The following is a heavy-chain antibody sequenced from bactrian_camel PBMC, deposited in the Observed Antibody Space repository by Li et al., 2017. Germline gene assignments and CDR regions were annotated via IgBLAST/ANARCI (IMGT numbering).Heavy chain of an antibody. CDR3: AAVSGY. CDR2: ISGGVDR. V-gene: IGHV3S40*01. Sequence: DVQLVESGGGLVRPGGSLRRSCVVSGGTFRRYVMDWDRKAPGKGLEWISGISGGVDRYYSDSVKGRFTISRDNDKNTVGLHIDSLKLEDTAAYFCAAVSGYWGQGTQVTVS. J-gene: IGHJ6*01. CDR1: GGTFRRYV.